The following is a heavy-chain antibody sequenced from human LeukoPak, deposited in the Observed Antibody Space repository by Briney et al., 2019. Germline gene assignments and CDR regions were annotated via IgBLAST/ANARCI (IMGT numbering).Heavy chain of an antibody. D-gene: IGHD3-3*01. CDR2: IYYRGST. J-gene: IGHJ5*02. CDR1: GGSISSSTYY. V-gene: IGHV4-39*01. CDR3: VRLGRTYYDFWSGP. Sequence: SETLSLTCTVSGGSISSSTYYWGWIRQPPGKGLEWIGTIYYRGSTYYNPSLKSRVTISVDTSKNQFSLKLTSVTAADTAVYYCVRLGRTYYDFWSGPWGQGTLVTVSS.